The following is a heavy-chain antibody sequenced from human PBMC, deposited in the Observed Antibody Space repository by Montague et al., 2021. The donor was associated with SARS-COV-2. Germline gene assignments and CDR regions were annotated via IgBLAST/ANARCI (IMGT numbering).Heavy chain of an antibody. J-gene: IGHJ3*02. CDR1: GGSISSSSYY. V-gene: IGHV4-39*01. CDR3: ARQENSSGWFKPDAFDI. CDR2: IYYSGST. Sequence: SETLSLTCTASGGSISSSSYYWGWIRQPPGKGLEWIGSIYYSGSTYYNPSLKGRVTISVDTSKNQFSLKLSSVTAADTAVYYCARQENSSGWFKPDAFDIWGQGTMVTVSS. D-gene: IGHD6-19*01.